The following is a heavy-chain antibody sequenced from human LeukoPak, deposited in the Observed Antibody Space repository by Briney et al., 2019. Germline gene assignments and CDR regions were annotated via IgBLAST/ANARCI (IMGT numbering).Heavy chain of an antibody. J-gene: IGHJ4*02. V-gene: IGHV1-18*01. D-gene: IGHD2-2*01. CDR1: GYTFTSYG. CDR2: ISAYNGNT. Sequence: ASVKVSCKASGYTFTSYGISWVRQAPGQGLEWMGWISAYNGNTNYAQKLQGRVTMTTDTSTSTAYMELRSLRSDDTAVYYCARGGRYCSSTSCQGAFDYWGQGTLVTVSS. CDR3: ARGGRYCSSTSCQGAFDY.